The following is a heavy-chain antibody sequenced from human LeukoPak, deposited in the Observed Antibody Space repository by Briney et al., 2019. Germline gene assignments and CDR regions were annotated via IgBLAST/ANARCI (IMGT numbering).Heavy chain of an antibody. J-gene: IGHJ4*02. CDR3: ARDPRGSSWPED. D-gene: IGHD6-13*01. CDR1: GGTFSSYA. V-gene: IGHV1-69*01. Sequence: SVNVSCKASGGTFSSYAISWVRQAPGQGLEWMGGIIPIFGTANYAQKFQGRVTITADESTSTAYMELSSLRSEDTAVYYCARDPRGSSWPEDWGQGTLVTVSS. CDR2: IIPIFGTA.